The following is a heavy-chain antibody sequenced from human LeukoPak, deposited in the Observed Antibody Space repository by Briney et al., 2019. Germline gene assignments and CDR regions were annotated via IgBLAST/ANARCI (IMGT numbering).Heavy chain of an antibody. CDR3: ARREFYDILTSAMGDAFDI. J-gene: IGHJ3*02. D-gene: IGHD3-9*01. V-gene: IGHV4-59*08. CDR2: IYYSGST. Sequence: SETLSLTCTVSGGSISSYYWSWIRQPPGKGLEWIGYIYYSGSTNYNPSLKSRVTISVDTSKNQFSLKLSSVTAADTAVYYCARREFYDILTSAMGDAFDIWGQGTMVTVSS. CDR1: GGSISSYY.